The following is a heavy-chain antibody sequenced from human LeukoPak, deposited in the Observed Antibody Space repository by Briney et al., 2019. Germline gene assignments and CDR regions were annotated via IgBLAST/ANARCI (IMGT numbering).Heavy chain of an antibody. D-gene: IGHD5-18*01. V-gene: IGHV4-39*01. CDR1: GASIRSNRYY. Sequence: PSETLSLTCSVSGASIRSNRYYWGWIRQSPGQGLEWIGTIYNSGTTYFNPSLKSRVTISVDTSKNQFSLKLSSVTAADTAVYYCASGDKTDTAMDYWGQGTLVTVSS. CDR3: ASGDKTDTAMDY. J-gene: IGHJ4*02. CDR2: IYNSGTT.